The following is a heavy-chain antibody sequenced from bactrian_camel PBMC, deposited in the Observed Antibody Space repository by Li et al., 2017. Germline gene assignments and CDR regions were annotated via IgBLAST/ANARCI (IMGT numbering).Heavy chain of an antibody. CDR2: IDADSKT. Sequence: HVQLVESGGGSLQAGGSLRLSCRSSGRTDSNICMGWYREAPGRAREGVATIDADSKTTYAASVEGRFTISKDRASNTLYLQMNSLQPEDTAMYYCAASRGYLAPQTPISSTDFPFWGQGTQVTVS. CDR3: AASRGYLAPQTPISSTDFPF. CDR1: GRTDSNIC. D-gene: IGHD2*01. J-gene: IGHJ6*01. V-gene: IGHV3S57*01.